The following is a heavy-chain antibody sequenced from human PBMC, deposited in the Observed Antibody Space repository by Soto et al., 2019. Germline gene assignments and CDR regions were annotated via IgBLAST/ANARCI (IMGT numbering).Heavy chain of an antibody. D-gene: IGHD6-6*01. CDR2: IYYSGST. V-gene: IGHV4-31*03. CDR3: ARDSTSSSLPAPAFDY. Sequence: QVQLQESGPGLVKPSQTLSLTCTVSGGSISSGGYYWSWIRQHPGKGLEWIGYIYYSGSTYYNPSLKTRLTISVDTSKNQFYLKLSSVTAADTVVYYCARDSTSSSLPAPAFDYWGQGTLVTVSS. J-gene: IGHJ4*02. CDR1: GGSISSGGYY.